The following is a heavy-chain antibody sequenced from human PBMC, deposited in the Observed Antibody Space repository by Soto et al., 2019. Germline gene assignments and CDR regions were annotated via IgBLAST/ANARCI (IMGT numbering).Heavy chain of an antibody. CDR3: AKIHNWNHGGGFDY. CDR2: ISGSGGST. Sequence: HPGGSLRLSCVASGSTFSKAWMNWVRQAPGKGLEWVSAISGSGGSTYYADSVKGRFTISRDNSKNTLYLQMNSLRAEDTAVYYCAKIHNWNHGGGFDYWGQGTLVTVSS. D-gene: IGHD1-20*01. CDR1: GSTFSKAW. V-gene: IGHV3-23*01. J-gene: IGHJ4*02.